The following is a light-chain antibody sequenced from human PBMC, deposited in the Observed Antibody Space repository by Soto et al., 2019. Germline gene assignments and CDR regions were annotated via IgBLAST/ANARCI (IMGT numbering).Light chain of an antibody. CDR3: CSYAGSSTFVI. CDR1: SSDDGSYNL. Sequence: QSALTQPASVSGSPGQSITISCTGTSSDDGSYNLVSWYQQHPGKAPKLMISEVSKRPSGVSNRFSGSKSGNTASLTISGLQAEDEADYYCCSYAGSSTFVIFGGGTKLTVL. V-gene: IGLV2-23*02. J-gene: IGLJ2*01. CDR2: EVS.